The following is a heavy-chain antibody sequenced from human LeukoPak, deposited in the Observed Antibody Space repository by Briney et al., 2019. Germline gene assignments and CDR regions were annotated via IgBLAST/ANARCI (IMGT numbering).Heavy chain of an antibody. J-gene: IGHJ4*02. Sequence: SETLSLTFTVSGGSISSSSYYWGWIRQPPGKGLEWIGSIYYSGSTYYNPSLKSRVTISVDTSKNQFSLKLSSVTAADTAVYYCARHSDTSSYFDYWGQGTLVTVSS. D-gene: IGHD3-16*01. V-gene: IGHV4-39*01. CDR2: IYYSGST. CDR3: ARHSDTSSYFDY. CDR1: GGSISSSSYY.